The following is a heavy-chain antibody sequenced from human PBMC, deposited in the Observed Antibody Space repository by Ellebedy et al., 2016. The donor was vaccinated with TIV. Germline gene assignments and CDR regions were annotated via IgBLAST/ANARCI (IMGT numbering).Heavy chain of an antibody. Sequence: MPGGSLRLSCTVSGGSISSSSYYWGWIRQPPGRGLEWIGSIYYSGSTYYNPSLKSRVTISVDTSKNQFSLKLSSVTAADTAVYYCARHRVVVVGPGGMDVWGQGTTVTVSS. J-gene: IGHJ6*02. CDR1: GGSISSSSYY. D-gene: IGHD2-15*01. CDR2: IYYSGST. V-gene: IGHV4-39*01. CDR3: ARHRVVVVGPGGMDV.